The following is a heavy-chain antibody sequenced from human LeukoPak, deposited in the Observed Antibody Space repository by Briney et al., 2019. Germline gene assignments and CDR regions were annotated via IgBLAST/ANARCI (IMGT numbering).Heavy chain of an antibody. CDR1: GFTFDDYA. CDR3: AKEYSSGWYEPRVGDAFDI. D-gene: IGHD6-19*01. CDR2: ISWNSGSI. Sequence: GGSLRLSCAASGFTFDDYAMHWVRQAPGKGLEWVLGISWNSGSIGYADSVKGRFTISRDNAKNSLYLQMNSLRAEDTALYYCAKEYSSGWYEPRVGDAFDIWGQGTMVTVSS. J-gene: IGHJ3*02. V-gene: IGHV3-9*01.